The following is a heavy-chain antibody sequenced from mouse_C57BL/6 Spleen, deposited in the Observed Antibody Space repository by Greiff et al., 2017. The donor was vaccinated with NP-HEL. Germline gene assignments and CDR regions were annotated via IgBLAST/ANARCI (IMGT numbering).Heavy chain of an antibody. V-gene: IGHV1-39*01. CDR3: DREPTDYAMDY. J-gene: IGHJ4*01. CDR2: INPNYGNT. Sequence: EVKLKQSGPELVKPGASVKISCKASGYSFTDYNMNWVKKSNGKSLEWIGVINPNYGNTSYNQKFKDKATLTADQSSSTAYMQLKSLTCEDSAVYCVDREPTDYAMDYWGQGTSVTVSS. CDR1: GYSFTDYN.